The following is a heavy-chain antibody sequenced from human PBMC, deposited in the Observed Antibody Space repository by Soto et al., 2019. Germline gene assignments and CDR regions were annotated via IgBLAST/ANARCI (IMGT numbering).Heavy chain of an antibody. Sequence: ASVKVSCKTSGYTFTSYDINWVRQATGQGLEWMGWMNPNSGNTGYAQKFQGRVTMTRNTSISTAYMELSSLRSEDTAVYYCARAYGIVVVPAATSYYTDVWGKGTTVTVSS. CDR1: GYTFTSYD. D-gene: IGHD2-2*01. J-gene: IGHJ6*03. CDR3: ARAYGIVVVPAATSYYTDV. V-gene: IGHV1-8*01. CDR2: MNPNSGNT.